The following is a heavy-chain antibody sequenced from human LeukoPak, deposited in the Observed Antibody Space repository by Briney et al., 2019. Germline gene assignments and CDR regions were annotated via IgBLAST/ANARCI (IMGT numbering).Heavy chain of an antibody. V-gene: IGHV3-7*01. CDR3: AKLTNSWFDP. CDR1: GFRFNTYW. CDR2: IKQDGNEK. J-gene: IGHJ5*02. Sequence: GGSLRLSCAASGFRFNTYWMSWVRQAPGKGLEWVANIKQDGNEKYYADSVKGRFTISRDNGKNSLDLQMNSLRAEDTAVYYCAKLTNSWFDPWGQGTLVAVSS. D-gene: IGHD2-2*01.